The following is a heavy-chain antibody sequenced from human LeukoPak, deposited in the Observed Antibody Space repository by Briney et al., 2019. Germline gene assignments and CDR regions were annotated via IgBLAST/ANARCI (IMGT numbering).Heavy chain of an antibody. J-gene: IGHJ4*02. CDR1: GSTFSSSA. V-gene: IGHV3-23*01. D-gene: IGHD7-27*01. CDR2: ISGSGTTT. Sequence: GGSLRLSCAVSGSTFSSSAMGWVRQAPGKGLEWVSSISGSGTTTYYTDSVKGRFTISRDNSKNTLFLQMNSLRAEDTAVYYCARDSRLTGDTYYFDYWGQGTLVTVSS. CDR3: ARDSRLTGDTYYFDY.